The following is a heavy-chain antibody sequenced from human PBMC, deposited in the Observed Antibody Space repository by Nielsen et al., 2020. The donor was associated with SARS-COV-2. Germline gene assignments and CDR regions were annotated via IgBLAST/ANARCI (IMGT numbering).Heavy chain of an antibody. Sequence: ASVKVSCKASGYTFTGYYMHWVRRAPGQGLEWMGWINPNSGGTNYAQKFQGWVTMTRDTSISTAYMELSRLRSDDTAVYYCARGDYGDPDGGSDYWGQGTLVTVSS. D-gene: IGHD4-17*01. CDR1: GYTFTGYY. J-gene: IGHJ4*02. CDR2: INPNSGGT. CDR3: ARGDYGDPDGGSDY. V-gene: IGHV1-2*04.